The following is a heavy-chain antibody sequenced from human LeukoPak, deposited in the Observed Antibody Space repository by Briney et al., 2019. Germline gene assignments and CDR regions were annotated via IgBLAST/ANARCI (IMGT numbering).Heavy chain of an antibody. V-gene: IGHV3-23*01. CDR1: GFIFSTYD. D-gene: IGHD2-8*01. J-gene: IGHJ3*02. Sequence: GSLRLSCAASGFIFSTYDMAWVRQAPGKGLQWVSSISDSGRSTFFADSVKGRFSISRDNSQNTVYLQMNSLRVDDTALYYCVKPRKGLVLGVFDMWGQGTMVTVAS. CDR2: ISDSGRST. CDR3: VKPRKGLVLGVFDM.